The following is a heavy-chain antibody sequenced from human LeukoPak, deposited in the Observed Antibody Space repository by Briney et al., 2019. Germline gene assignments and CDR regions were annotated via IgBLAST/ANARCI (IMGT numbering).Heavy chain of an antibody. CDR2: IIPILGIA. CDR3: ARVGYCGGGSCYSNDY. D-gene: IGHD2-15*01. Sequence: WASVKVSCKASGGTFSSYAISWVRQAPGQGLEWMGRIIPILGIANYTQKFQGRVTITADKSTSTAYMELSSLRSEDTAVYYCARVGYCGGGSCYSNDYWGQGTLVTVSS. CDR1: GGTFSSYA. J-gene: IGHJ4*02. V-gene: IGHV1-69*04.